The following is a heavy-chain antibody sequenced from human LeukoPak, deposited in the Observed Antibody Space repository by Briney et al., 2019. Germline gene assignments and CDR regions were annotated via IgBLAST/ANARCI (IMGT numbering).Heavy chain of an antibody. CDR1: GFTFSSYA. CDR3: AKDLRQLVLGGY. J-gene: IGHJ4*02. V-gene: IGHV3-23*01. D-gene: IGHD6-13*01. Sequence: PGGSLRLSCAASGFTFSSYAMSWVRQAPGKGLEWVSAISGSGGSTYYADSVKGRFTISKDNSKNTPYLQMNSLRAEDTAVYYCAKDLRQLVLGGYWGQGTLVTVSS. CDR2: ISGSGGST.